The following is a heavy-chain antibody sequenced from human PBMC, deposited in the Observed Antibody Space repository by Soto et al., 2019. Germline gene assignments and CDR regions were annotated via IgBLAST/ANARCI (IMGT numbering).Heavy chain of an antibody. CDR2: IIPILGIA. CDR3: ASLVRGEDGDL. Sequence: QVQLVQSGAEVKKPGSSVKVSCKASGGTFSSYTISWVRQAPGQGLEWMGRIIPILGIANYAQKSQGRVTXTXXKATSTAYMELSSLRSEDTAVYYCASLVRGEDGDLWGRGTLVTVSS. J-gene: IGHJ2*01. D-gene: IGHD3-10*01. CDR1: GGTFSSYT. V-gene: IGHV1-69*02.